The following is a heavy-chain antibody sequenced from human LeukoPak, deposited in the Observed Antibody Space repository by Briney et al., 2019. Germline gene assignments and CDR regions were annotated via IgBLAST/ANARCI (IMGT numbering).Heavy chain of an antibody. J-gene: IGHJ3*01. CDR3: ARNFHYYDSSGYYYEAFDL. CDR1: GFTFSSYS. D-gene: IGHD3-22*01. Sequence: GSLRLSCAASGFTFSSYSMNWVRQAPGKGLEWVSSISSSSSYIYYADSVKGRFSISRDNAKNSLYLQMNSLGADDTAVYYCARNFHYYDSSGYYYEAFDLWGQGTMLTVSS. CDR2: ISSSSSYI. V-gene: IGHV3-21*04.